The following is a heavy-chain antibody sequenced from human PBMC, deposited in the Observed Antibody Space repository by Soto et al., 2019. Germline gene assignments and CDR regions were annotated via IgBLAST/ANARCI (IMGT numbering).Heavy chain of an antibody. J-gene: IGHJ5*01. CDR1: GDSISTVDYF. CDR3: ARGRYCLTGRCFPNWFDS. Sequence: SETLSLTCSVSGDSISTVDYFWAWIRQPPGQALEYIGYIYKSATTYYNPSFESRVAISLDTSKSQFSLNVTSMTAADTAVYFCARGRYCLTGRCFPNWFDSWGQGTLVTVSS. D-gene: IGHD2-15*01. CDR2: IYKSATT. V-gene: IGHV4-30-4*01.